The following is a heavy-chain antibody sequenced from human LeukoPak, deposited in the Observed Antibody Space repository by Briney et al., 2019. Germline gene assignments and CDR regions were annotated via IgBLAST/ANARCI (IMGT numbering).Heavy chain of an antibody. CDR1: GGSFSGYY. V-gene: IGHV4-34*01. D-gene: IGHD3-10*01. CDR2: INHSGST. Sequence: PSETLSLTCAVYGGSFSGYYWSWLRQPPGKGLEWIGEINHSGSTNYNPSLKSRVTISVDTSKNQFSLKLSSVTAADTAVYYCAREGSLWFRTNWFDPWGQGTLVTVSS. CDR3: AREGSLWFRTNWFDP. J-gene: IGHJ5*02.